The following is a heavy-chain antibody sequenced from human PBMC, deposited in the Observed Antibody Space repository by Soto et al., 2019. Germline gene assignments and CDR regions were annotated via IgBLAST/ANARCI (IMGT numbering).Heavy chain of an antibody. CDR1: GLTFSSFT. CDR2: INSNGGST. J-gene: IGHJ4*02. V-gene: IGHV3-64D*08. CDR3: VTNSGWSLRDFDY. Sequence: HPGGSLRLSCSASGLTFSSFTMHWVRQAPGKGLEYVSAINSNGGSTYYADSVKGRFTISRDNPKNTLYLQMSSLRPEDTAVYYCVTNSGWSLRDFDYWGQGTLVTVSS. D-gene: IGHD6-19*01.